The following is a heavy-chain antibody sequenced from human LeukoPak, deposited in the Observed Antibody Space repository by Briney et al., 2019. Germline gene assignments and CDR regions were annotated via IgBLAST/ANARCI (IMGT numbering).Heavy chain of an antibody. D-gene: IGHD1-14*01. CDR2: VRGSGGDT. CDR1: GFIFSNYA. CDR3: ANLGANTRISGDY. V-gene: IGHV3-23*01. J-gene: IGHJ4*02. Sequence: GGSLRLSCTASGFIFSNYAMSWVRQAPGKGLESVSEVRGSGGDTYYADSVKGRFTISRDNSKKMLYLQMSSLRAEDTAVYYCANLGANTRISGDYWGQGTLVTVSS.